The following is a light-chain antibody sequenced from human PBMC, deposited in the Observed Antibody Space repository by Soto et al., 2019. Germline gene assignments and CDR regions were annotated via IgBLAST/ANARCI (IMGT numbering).Light chain of an antibody. CDR1: SSDVGGYNY. CDR3: CSYAGSYTFYV. V-gene: IGLV2-11*01. CDR2: DVS. Sequence: QSVLTQPRSVSGSPGQSVTISCTGTSSDVGGYNYVSWYQQHPGKAPRLMIYDVSKRPSGVPDRFSGSKSGNTASLTISGLQAEDEADYSCCSYAGSYTFYVFGIGTKVTVL. J-gene: IGLJ1*01.